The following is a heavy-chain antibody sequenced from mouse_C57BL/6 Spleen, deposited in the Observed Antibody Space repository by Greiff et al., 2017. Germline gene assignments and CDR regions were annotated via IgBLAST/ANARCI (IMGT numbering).Heavy chain of an antibody. CDR1: GFTFSSYG. V-gene: IGHV5-6*01. J-gene: IGHJ2*01. CDR3: AGHAIYVNYEDYFDY. Sequence: EVKLMESGGDLVKPGGSLKLSCAASGFTFSSYGMSWVRQTPDKRLEWVATISSGGSYTYYPDSVKGRFTLSRDNAKNTLYLQMSSLKSEDTAMYNCAGHAIYVNYEDYFDYWGQGTTLTVSS. D-gene: IGHD2-1*01. CDR2: ISSGGSYT.